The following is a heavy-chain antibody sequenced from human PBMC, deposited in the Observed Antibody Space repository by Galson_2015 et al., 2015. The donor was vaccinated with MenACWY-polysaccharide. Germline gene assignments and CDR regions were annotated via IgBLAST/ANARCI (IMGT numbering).Heavy chain of an antibody. CDR2: MNPNSGNT. J-gene: IGHJ5*02. V-gene: IGHV1-8*01. D-gene: IGHD3-22*01. Sequence: SVKVSCKASGYSFSSYDINWVRQTTGQGLEWMGWMNPNSGNTGYAQKFQGRVTMTRNTSISIAYMELSSLRFEDTAVYYCARGGKYYYDSSGYLNWFDPWGQGTLVTVSS. CDR3: ARGGKYYYDSSGYLNWFDP. CDR1: GYSFSSYD.